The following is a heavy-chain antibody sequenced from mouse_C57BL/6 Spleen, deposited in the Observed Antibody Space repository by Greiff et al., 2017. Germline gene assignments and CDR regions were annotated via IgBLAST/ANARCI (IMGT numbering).Heavy chain of an antibody. CDR2: IDPSDSYT. Sequence: QVQLQQPGAELVRPGTSVKLSCKASGYTFTSYWLHWVKQRPGQGLEWIGVIDPSDSYTNYNQMFKGKATLTVDTSSSTAYMQLSSLTSEDSAVYYCALITTVVGYWGQGTTLTVSS. V-gene: IGHV1-59*01. D-gene: IGHD1-1*01. J-gene: IGHJ2*01. CDR3: ALITTVVGY. CDR1: GYTFTSYW.